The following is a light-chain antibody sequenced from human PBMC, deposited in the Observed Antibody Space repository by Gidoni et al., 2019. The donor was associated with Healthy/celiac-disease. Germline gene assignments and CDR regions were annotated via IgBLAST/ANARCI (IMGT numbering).Light chain of an antibody. V-gene: IGKV1-39*01. CDR2: AAS. CDR1: QSISSY. J-gene: IGKJ2*01. CDR3: RQSYSTPRT. Sequence: DIQMTQSPSSLSASVGDRVTITCRASQSISSYLNWYQQKPGKAPKHLIYAASSLQSGVPSRFSGSGSGTDFTLTISSLQPEDFATYYCRQSYSTPRTFGQGTKLEIK.